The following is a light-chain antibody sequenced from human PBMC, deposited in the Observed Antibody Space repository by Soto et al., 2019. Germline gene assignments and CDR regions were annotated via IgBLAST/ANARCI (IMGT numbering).Light chain of an antibody. CDR2: GVS. V-gene: IGKV3-20*01. CDR1: QSVSSDY. J-gene: IGKJ4*01. Sequence: EIVLTQSPGTLSLSPGERATLSCRASQSVSSDYLAWYQQKPGQAPRLLIYGVSSRATGIPDRFSGSGSGTDFTLSISRLEPEDFAVYYRQQYGSLPLTFGGGTKVDIK. CDR3: QQYGSLPLT.